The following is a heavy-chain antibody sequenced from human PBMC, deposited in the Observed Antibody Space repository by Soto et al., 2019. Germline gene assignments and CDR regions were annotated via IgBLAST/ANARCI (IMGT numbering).Heavy chain of an antibody. J-gene: IGHJ6*02. Sequence: SVKVSCKASGGTFSSYAISWVRQARGQGLEWMGGIIPIFGTANYAQKFQGRVTITADESTSTAYMELSSLRSEDTAVYYCASLTGSLVYYYYYGMDVWGQGTTVTVSS. V-gene: IGHV1-69*13. CDR2: IIPIFGTA. D-gene: IGHD3-9*01. CDR1: GGTFSSYA. CDR3: ASLTGSLVYYYYYGMDV.